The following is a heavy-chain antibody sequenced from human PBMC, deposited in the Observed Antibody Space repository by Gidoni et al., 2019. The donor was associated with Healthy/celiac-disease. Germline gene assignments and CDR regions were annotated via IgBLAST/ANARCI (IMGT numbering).Heavy chain of an antibody. Sequence: HDQRVQSGAEVKTPGASVTGSGKASGYTSTSNGISWVRQAPGQGLEWMGWISAYNGNTNCAPKLQGRVTMTTDTSTSTAYMELRSLRSDDTAVYYCARDSVYYDFWSGYYPFLGYWGQGTLVTVSS. D-gene: IGHD3-3*01. CDR3: ARDSVYYDFWSGYYPFLGY. V-gene: IGHV1-18*01. J-gene: IGHJ4*02. CDR2: ISAYNGNT. CDR1: GYTSTSNG.